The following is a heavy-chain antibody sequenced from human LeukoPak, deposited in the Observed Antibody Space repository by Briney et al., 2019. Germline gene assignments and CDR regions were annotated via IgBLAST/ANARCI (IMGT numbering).Heavy chain of an antibody. D-gene: IGHD2-2*01. Sequence: GGSLRLSCAASGFTFNDYYMSWIRQAPGKGLEWVSYISSSGSTIYYADSVKGRFTISRDNAKNSLYLQMNSLRAEDTAVYYCARVDCSSTSCRYYYYYYYMDVWGKGTTVTVSS. CDR2: ISSSGSTI. J-gene: IGHJ6*03. CDR3: ARVDCSSTSCRYYYYYYYMDV. V-gene: IGHV3-11*04. CDR1: GFTFNDYY.